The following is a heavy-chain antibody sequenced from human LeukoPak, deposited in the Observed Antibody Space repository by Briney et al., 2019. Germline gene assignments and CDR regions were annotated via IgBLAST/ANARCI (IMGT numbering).Heavy chain of an antibody. CDR2: INPNRGGT. Sequence: ASVKVSCKASGYTFTGYYMHWVRQAPGQGLEWMGGINPNRGGTNYAQKFQGWVTMTRDMSISTVYMELSRLRSDDTAVYYCARADYDFHGMDVWGQGTTVTVSS. V-gene: IGHV1-2*04. CDR1: GYTFTGYY. J-gene: IGHJ6*02. D-gene: IGHD3-3*01. CDR3: ARADYDFHGMDV.